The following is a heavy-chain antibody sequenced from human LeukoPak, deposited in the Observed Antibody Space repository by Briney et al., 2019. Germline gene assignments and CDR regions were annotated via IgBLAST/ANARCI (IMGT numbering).Heavy chain of an antibody. V-gene: IGHV1-2*02. CDR1: GYTFTDYY. CDR2: INPNSGGT. Sequence: GASVKVSCKASGYTFTDYYMHWVRQAPGQGLEWMGWINPNSGGTNYAQKFQGRVTMTRDTSISTAYMELSRLRSDDTAVYYCARDSSGWYPGNWFDPWGQGTLVTVSS. J-gene: IGHJ5*02. D-gene: IGHD6-19*01. CDR3: ARDSSGWYPGNWFDP.